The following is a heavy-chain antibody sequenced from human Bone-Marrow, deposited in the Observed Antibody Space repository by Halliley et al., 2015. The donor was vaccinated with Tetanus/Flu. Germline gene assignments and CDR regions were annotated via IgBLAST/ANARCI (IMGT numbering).Heavy chain of an antibody. CDR2: VNHVGST. CDR1: GDSFRGSY. Sequence: TLSLTCAVYGDSFRGSYWTWIRQPPGRGLEWIGEVNHVGSTNYNPSLKSRVAISVDTSRTQFSLRLNSVTAADTAVYYCANRGERWGLRLFDSWGQGTLVTVSS. J-gene: IGHJ4*02. V-gene: IGHV4-34*01. D-gene: IGHD2-21*02. CDR3: ANRGERWGLRLFDS.